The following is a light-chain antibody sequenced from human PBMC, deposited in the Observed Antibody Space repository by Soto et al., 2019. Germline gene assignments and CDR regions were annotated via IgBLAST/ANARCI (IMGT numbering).Light chain of an antibody. Sequence: AIRMTQSPSSLSASTGDRVTITCRASQGISSYLAWYQQKPGKAPKLLIYAGSTLQSGVPSRFSGSGSGTDFTLTISCLQSEDFATYYCQQYYSYPPFTFGGGTKVEIK. J-gene: IGKJ4*01. CDR3: QQYYSYPPFT. CDR2: AGS. CDR1: QGISSY. V-gene: IGKV1-8*01.